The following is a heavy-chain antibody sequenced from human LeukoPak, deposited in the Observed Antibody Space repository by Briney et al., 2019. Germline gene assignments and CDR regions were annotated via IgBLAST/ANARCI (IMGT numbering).Heavy chain of an antibody. CDR2: IIPIFGTA. CDR3: ARETSSGQFVPGSYYYYYYMDV. CDR1: GGTFSSYA. Sequence: SVKVSCKASGGTFSSYAISWVRRAPGQGLEWMGRIIPIFGTANYAQKFQGRVTITTDESTSTAYMELSSLRSEDTAVYYCARETSSGQFVPGSYYYYYYMDVWGKGTTVTVSS. V-gene: IGHV1-69*05. D-gene: IGHD3-22*01. J-gene: IGHJ6*03.